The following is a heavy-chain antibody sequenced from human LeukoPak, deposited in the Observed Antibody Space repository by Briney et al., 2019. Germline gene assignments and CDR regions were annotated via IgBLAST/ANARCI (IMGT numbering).Heavy chain of an antibody. J-gene: IGHJ5*02. CDR2: IVKSGDYD. CDR1: GFIFSNYV. Sequence: GGSLRLSCAASGFIFSNYVMNWVRQAPGKGLEWVSSIVKSGDYDFYADSVKGRSTISRDNSKNSLYLQMNTLRAEDTAMYYCVRGGSGYYYTWGQGTLVTVSS. CDR3: VRGGSGYYYT. V-gene: IGHV3-21*01. D-gene: IGHD3-22*01.